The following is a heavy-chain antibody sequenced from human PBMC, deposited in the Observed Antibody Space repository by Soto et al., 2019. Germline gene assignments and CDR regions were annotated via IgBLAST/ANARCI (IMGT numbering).Heavy chain of an antibody. D-gene: IGHD3-22*01. CDR2: INNEERTT. J-gene: IGHJ4*02. Sequence: PGGSLRLSCAASGFTXSKTGIHWVRQAPGKGLVWVSRINNEERTTGYADSVKGRFIISRDDARNTVYLQMNRLRVEDTAVYYCARRYYDSSGYSPHFDYWGQGTLVTVSS. CDR1: GFTXSKTG. V-gene: IGHV3-74*01. CDR3: ARRYYDSSGYSPHFDY.